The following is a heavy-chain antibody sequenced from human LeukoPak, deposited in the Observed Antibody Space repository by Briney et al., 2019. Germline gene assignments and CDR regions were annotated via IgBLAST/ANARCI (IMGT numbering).Heavy chain of an antibody. V-gene: IGHV4-39*01. Sequence: PSETLSLTCTVSGGSISSSSYYWGWIRQPPGKGLEWIGSIYYRGSTYYNPSLKSRVTISVDTSKNQFSLKLSSVTAAGTAVYYCERLDSSGLDYWGQGTLVTVSS. D-gene: IGHD5-12*01. CDR2: IYYRGST. CDR3: ERLDSSGLDY. J-gene: IGHJ4*02. CDR1: GGSISSSSYY.